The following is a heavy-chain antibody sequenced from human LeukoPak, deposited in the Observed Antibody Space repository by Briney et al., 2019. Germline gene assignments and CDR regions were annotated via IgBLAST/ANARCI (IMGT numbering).Heavy chain of an antibody. D-gene: IGHD1-1*01. CDR3: ARDQDWNLDY. V-gene: IGHV3-53*01. CDR2: IYSGGST. Sequence: GGSLRLSCAALGFTFSSYAMSWVRQAPGKGLEWVSVIYSGGSTYYADSVKGRFTISRDNSKNTLYLQMNSLRAEDTAVYYCARDQDWNLDYWGQGTLVTVSS. CDR1: GFTFSSYA. J-gene: IGHJ4*02.